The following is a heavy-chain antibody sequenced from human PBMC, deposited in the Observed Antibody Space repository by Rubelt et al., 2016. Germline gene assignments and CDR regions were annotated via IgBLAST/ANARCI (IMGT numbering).Heavy chain of an antibody. V-gene: IGHV3-30*01. CDR3: AREYDSSGRLRFDY. Sequence: ADSVKGRFTISRDNSKNTLYLQMNSLRAEDTAVYYCAREYDSSGRLRFDYWGQGTLVTVSS. D-gene: IGHD3-22*01. J-gene: IGHJ4*02.